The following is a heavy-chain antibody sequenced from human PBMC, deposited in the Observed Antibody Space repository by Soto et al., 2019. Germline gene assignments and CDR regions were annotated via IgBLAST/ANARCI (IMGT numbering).Heavy chain of an antibody. CDR3: ARSERITIFGVAMGAFDI. D-gene: IGHD3-3*01. V-gene: IGHV4-4*02. J-gene: IGHJ3*02. CDR1: GGSISSSNG. CDR2: IYHSGST. Sequence: QVQLQESGPGLVKPSGTLSLTCAVSGGSISSSNGWRWVRQPPGKGLEWIGEIYHSGSTNYNPSLKSRVTLSVDKSKKQFSLKLSSVTAADTAVYYCARSERITIFGVAMGAFDIWGPGTMGTVSS.